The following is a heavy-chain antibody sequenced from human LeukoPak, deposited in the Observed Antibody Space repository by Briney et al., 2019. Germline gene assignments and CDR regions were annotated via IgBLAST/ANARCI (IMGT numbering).Heavy chain of an antibody. CDR1: GYTFTGYY. CDR3: ARVWVGATDWFDP. CDR2: INPNSGGT. D-gene: IGHD1-26*01. V-gene: IGHV1-2*02. J-gene: IGHJ5*02. Sequence: GASVKVSCKASGYTFTGYYMHWVRQAPGQGLEWMGWINPNSGGTNYAQKFQGRVTMTRDTSISTAYMELSRLRSDDTAVYYCARVWVGATDWFDPWGQGTLVTVSS.